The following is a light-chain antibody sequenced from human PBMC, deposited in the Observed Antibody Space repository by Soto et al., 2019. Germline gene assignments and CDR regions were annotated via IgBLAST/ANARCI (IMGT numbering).Light chain of an antibody. Sequence: QSVLTQPPSPSGSPGQSVTISCPGTSSDVGGYNYVSWYQQYPGRAPKLMIYEVTKRPSGVPDRFSGSKSGNTASLTVSGLQAEDEADYYCSSYAASNNFYFVFGGGTKVTVL. CDR3: SSYAASNNFYFV. CDR1: SSDVGGYNY. CDR2: EVT. V-gene: IGLV2-8*01. J-gene: IGLJ3*02.